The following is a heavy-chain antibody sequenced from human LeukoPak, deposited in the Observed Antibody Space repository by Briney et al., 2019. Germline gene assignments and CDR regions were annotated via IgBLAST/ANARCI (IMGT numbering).Heavy chain of an antibody. CDR1: GFTFTHAW. CDR3: TTMDWSDSRSTI. D-gene: IGHD2-2*01. V-gene: IGHV3-15*01. CDR2: IKSKTDGGTT. Sequence: GGSLRLSCAASGFTFTHAWMSWVRQAPGKGLERVGRIKSKTDGGTTDYAAPVKGRFTISRDDSKNTLYLQMNSLKTEDTAVYYCTTMDWSDSRSTIWGQGTLVTVSS. J-gene: IGHJ4*02.